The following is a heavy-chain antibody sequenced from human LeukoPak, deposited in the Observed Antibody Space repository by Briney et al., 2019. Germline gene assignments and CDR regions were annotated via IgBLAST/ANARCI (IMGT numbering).Heavy chain of an antibody. CDR2: IKHDGGDK. CDR1: GFTFSNYW. D-gene: IGHD3-9*01. Sequence: GGSLRLSCAASGFTFSNYWMSRVRQAPGKGLEWVANIKHDGGDKHYVDSVKGRFTIARDSAKNSLNLQMNSLRAEDTAVYYCARGGNYDILTGYIFDYWGQGTLVTVSS. J-gene: IGHJ4*02. V-gene: IGHV3-7*03. CDR3: ARGGNYDILTGYIFDY.